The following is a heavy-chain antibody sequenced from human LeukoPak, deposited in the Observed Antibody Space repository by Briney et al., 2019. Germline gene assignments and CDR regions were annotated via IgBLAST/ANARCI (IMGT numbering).Heavy chain of an antibody. Sequence: GSLRLSCSASGFTFNFYFMSWVRRAPGKGLEWVASVKHDGSQKTYADSVNGRFTISRDNAKNSVYLQMDTLRAEDTAVYYCARAPQGSTPDYWGQGTLVSVSS. V-gene: IGHV3-7*01. CDR1: GFTFNFYF. CDR3: ARAPQGSTPDY. J-gene: IGHJ4*02. CDR2: VKHDGSQK.